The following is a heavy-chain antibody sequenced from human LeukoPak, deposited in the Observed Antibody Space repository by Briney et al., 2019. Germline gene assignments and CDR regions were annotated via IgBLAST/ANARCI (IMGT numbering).Heavy chain of an antibody. CDR2: MNPNSGNT. V-gene: IGHV1-8*01. Sequence: ASVKVSCKASGYTFTSYDINWVRQATGQGLEWMGWMNPNSGNTGYAQKFQGRVTMTRNTSISTAYMELSSLRSEDTAVYYCARGDGSGSYYNFYYYYCMDVWGKGTTVTISS. CDR1: GYTFTSYD. D-gene: IGHD3-10*01. CDR3: ARGDGSGSYYNFYYYYCMDV. J-gene: IGHJ6*03.